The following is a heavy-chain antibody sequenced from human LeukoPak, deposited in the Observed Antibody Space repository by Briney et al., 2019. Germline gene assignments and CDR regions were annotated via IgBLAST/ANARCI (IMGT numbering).Heavy chain of an antibody. Sequence: SQTLSLTCAVSGGSITGGGYSWSWIRQPPGKGLEWIGYIYHSGITYYNPSLKSRVTISVDRSKSQFSLKLSSVTAADTAVYYCAGGDCSSTSCFGYWGQGPLLTVPS. CDR3: AGGDCSSTSCFGY. J-gene: IGHJ4*02. CDR1: GGSITGGGYS. D-gene: IGHD2-2*01. CDR2: IYHSGIT. V-gene: IGHV4-30-2*01.